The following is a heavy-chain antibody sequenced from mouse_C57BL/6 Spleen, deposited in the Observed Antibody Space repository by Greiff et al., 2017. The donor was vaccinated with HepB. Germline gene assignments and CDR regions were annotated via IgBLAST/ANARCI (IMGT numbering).Heavy chain of an antibody. CDR2: FYPGSGSI. CDR3: ARHEGFYYYGSRYAMDY. J-gene: IGHJ4*01. D-gene: IGHD1-1*01. V-gene: IGHV1-62-2*01. CDR1: GYTFTEYT. Sequence: QVQLQQSGAELVKPGASVKLSCKASGYTFTEYTIHWVKQRSGQGLEWIGWFYPGSGSIKYNEKFKDKATLTADKSSSTVYMELSRLTSEDSAVYFCARHEGFYYYGSRYAMDYWGQGTSVTVSS.